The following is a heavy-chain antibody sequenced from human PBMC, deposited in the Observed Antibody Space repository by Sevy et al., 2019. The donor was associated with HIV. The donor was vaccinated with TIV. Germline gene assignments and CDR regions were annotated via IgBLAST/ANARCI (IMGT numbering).Heavy chain of an antibody. D-gene: IGHD2-21*02. J-gene: IGHJ4*02. Sequence: SETLSLTCTVSGGSMTSYYWNWIRQPPGKGLEWIGYIYYSGSTNYNPSLKSQVTMSVDTSKNRFSLTLISVTAADTAVYHCARSVGTGNYFDYWRQGALVTVSS. V-gene: IGHV4-59*13. CDR1: GGSMTSYY. CDR2: IYYSGST. CDR3: ARSVGTGNYFDY.